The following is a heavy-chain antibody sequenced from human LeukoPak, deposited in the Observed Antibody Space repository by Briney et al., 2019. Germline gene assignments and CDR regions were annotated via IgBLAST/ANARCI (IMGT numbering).Heavy chain of an antibody. Sequence: SETLSLTCTVSGGSIRSSSYYWGWIRQPPGKGLEWIGSIYYSGGTYYNASLKSRGTLSVDTSKNQFSLKLNSVTAADTAVYFCARQVVAVAGTGYFDYWGQGTLVTVSS. D-gene: IGHD6-19*01. CDR3: ARQVVAVAGTGYFDY. CDR1: GGSIRSSSYY. V-gene: IGHV4-39*01. CDR2: IYYSGGT. J-gene: IGHJ4*02.